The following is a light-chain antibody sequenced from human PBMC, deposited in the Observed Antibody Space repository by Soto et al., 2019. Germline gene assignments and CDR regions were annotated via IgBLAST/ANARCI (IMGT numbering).Light chain of an antibody. J-gene: IGKJ1*01. Sequence: IVFAQSPCTLSLSPGERATLSCRASQSISTSLAWLQQKPGQAPRLLIYGASTRATGIPARFSGSGSGTEFTLTISSLQSEDFAVYYCQQYNNLPRTFGQGTKVDIK. V-gene: IGKV3-15*01. CDR3: QQYNNLPRT. CDR1: QSISTS. CDR2: GAS.